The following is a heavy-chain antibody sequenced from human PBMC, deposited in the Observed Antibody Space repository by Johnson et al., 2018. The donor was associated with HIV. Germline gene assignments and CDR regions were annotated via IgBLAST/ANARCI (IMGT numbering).Heavy chain of an antibody. J-gene: IGHJ3*02. CDR1: GFTVSSNY. Sequence: VQLVESGGGLIQPGGSLRLSCVASGFTVSSNYMSWVRLAPGKGLEWVANIKQDGSEKYYVDSVKGRFTISRDNAKNSLYLQMNSLRAEDTAVYYCARDLRWSYDAFDIWGQGTMVTVSS. CDR3: ARDLRWSYDAFDI. V-gene: IGHV3-7*01. CDR2: IKQDGSEK. D-gene: IGHD5-24*01.